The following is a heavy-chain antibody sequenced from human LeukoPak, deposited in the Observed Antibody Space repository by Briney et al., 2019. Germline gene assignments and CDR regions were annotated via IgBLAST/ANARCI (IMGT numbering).Heavy chain of an antibody. CDR3: APRGYPTVFHY. J-gene: IGHJ4*02. V-gene: IGHV3-23*01. CDR1: GFTFSSYA. CDR2: ICGSGSTT. D-gene: IGHD3-10*01. Sequence: GGSLRLSCAASGFTFSSYAISWVRQAPGKGLEWVSAICGSGSTTYYADSVKGRFTISRDNSKNTVLLQMNSLRAEDTAVYYCAPRGYPTVFHYWGQGTLVTVSA.